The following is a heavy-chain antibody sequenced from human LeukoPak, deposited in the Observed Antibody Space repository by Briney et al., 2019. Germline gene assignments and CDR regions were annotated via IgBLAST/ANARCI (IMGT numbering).Heavy chain of an antibody. CDR3: ARALSYYYDSSGYSDY. Sequence: PGGSLRLSCAASGFTFSSYWMSWVRQAPGKGLEWVANIKQDGSEKYYVDSVKGRFTISRDNAKNSLYLQMNSLRAEDTAVYYCARALSYYYDSSGYSDYWGQGTLVTVSS. D-gene: IGHD3-22*01. V-gene: IGHV3-7*04. J-gene: IGHJ4*02. CDR1: GFTFSSYW. CDR2: IKQDGSEK.